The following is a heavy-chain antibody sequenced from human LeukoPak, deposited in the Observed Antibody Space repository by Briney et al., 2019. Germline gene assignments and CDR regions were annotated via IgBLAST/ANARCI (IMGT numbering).Heavy chain of an antibody. V-gene: IGHV1-2*02. J-gene: IGHJ4*02. CDR1: GYTFNGFY. Sequence: ASVKVSCKASGYTFNGFYIHWVRQTPGQGLEWMGWINPDRGGTSYSQKFQGRVTMTWDTSISTAYMELSSLRSDDTAIYYCARGYYYDRSGKTLDYWGQGTLVTVSS. CDR3: ARGYYYDRSGKTLDY. D-gene: IGHD3-22*01. CDR2: INPDRGGT.